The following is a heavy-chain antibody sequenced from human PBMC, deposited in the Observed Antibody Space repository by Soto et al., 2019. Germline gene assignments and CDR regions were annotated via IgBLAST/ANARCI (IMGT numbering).Heavy chain of an antibody. D-gene: IGHD3-3*01. CDR3: TRDSPPDYDFWSGPSRYYMDV. Sequence: LRLSCTASGFTFGDYAMSWFRQAPGKGLEWVGFIRSKAYGGTTEYAASVKGRFTISRDDSKSIAYLQMNSLKTEDTAVYYCTRDSPPDYDFWSGPSRYYMDVWGKGTTVTVSS. V-gene: IGHV3-49*03. CDR1: GFTFGDYA. CDR2: IRSKAYGGTT. J-gene: IGHJ6*03.